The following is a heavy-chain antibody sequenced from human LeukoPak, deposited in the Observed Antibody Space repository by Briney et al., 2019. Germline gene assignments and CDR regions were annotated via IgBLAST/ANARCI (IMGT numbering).Heavy chain of an antibody. V-gene: IGHV4-34*01. CDR1: GFTFSSYW. D-gene: IGHD2-15*01. CDR2: INHSGST. Sequence: GSLRLSCAASGFTFSSYWMSWIRQPPGKGLEWIGEINHSGSTNYNPSLKSRLTMSVDTAKRQFSLKLISVTAADTALYYCARDIDDVGALLDFWGQGTLVTVSS. CDR3: ARDIDDVGALLDF. J-gene: IGHJ4*02.